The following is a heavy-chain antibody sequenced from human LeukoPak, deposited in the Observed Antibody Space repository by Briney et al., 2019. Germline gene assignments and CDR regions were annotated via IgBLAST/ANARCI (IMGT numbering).Heavy chain of an antibody. J-gene: IGHJ4*02. D-gene: IGHD2-8*01. V-gene: IGHV3-7*01. CDR3: AKWRGSQSEFEY. CDR1: GFTFNNYW. Sequence: GGSLRLSCGASGFTFNNYWISWPREAPGKGLEGVASIKFDAIKTEYVASVGGRFTISRDNAKKSVYLQMNSLRVDDTAMYFCAKWRGSQSEFEYWGQGTQVTVSS. CDR2: IKFDAIKT.